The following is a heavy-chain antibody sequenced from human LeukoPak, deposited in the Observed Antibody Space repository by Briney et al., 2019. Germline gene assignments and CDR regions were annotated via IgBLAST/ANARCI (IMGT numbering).Heavy chain of an antibody. CDR2: ITSRGEST. V-gene: IGHV3-23*01. CDR1: GFTFSIYA. Sequence: QPGGSLRLSCAASGFTFSIYAMSWVRQAPGKGLQWVSSITSRGESTWYVDSVKGRFTITRDNSENTLYLQMNSLRAEDTAVYYCAKDRRTYCSSTSCSLFDYWGQGTLVTVSS. D-gene: IGHD2-2*01. J-gene: IGHJ4*02. CDR3: AKDRRTYCSSTSCSLFDY.